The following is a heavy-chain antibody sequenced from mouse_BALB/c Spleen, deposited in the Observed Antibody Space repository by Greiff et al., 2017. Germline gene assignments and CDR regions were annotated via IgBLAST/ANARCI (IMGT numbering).Heavy chain of an antibody. CDR2: INPNNGGT. J-gene: IGHJ3*01. D-gene: IGHD2-4*01. V-gene: IGHV1-18*01. CDR1: GYTFTEYT. CDR3: AIEGGYDYDGAWFAY. Sequence: EVQLQQSGPELVKPGASVKISCKTSGYTFTEYTMHWVKQSQGKSLEWIGGINPNNGGTSYNQKFKGKATLTVDKSSSTAYMELRSLTSEDSAVYYCAIEGGYDYDGAWFAYWGQGTLVTVSA.